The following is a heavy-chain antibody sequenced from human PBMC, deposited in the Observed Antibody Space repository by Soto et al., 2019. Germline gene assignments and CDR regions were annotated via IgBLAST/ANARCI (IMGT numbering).Heavy chain of an antibody. CDR1: GXTFTNYG. CDR3: ARGXXXGXXXXXXXWFDP. V-gene: IGHV1-18*01. J-gene: IGHJ5*02. Sequence: QVQLVQSGGEVKKPGASVKVSXKASGXTFTNYGISXVRQAXGQGLEWMGWINVYNGNTKYAQKVQGRVTMTTDTSTSTAYMELRSLRSDDTAVYYCARGXXXGXXXXXXXWFDPWGQGTLVTVSS. CDR2: INVYNGNT.